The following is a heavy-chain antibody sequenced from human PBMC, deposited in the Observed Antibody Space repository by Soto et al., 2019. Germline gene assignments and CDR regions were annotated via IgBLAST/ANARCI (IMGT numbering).Heavy chain of an antibody. D-gene: IGHD6-6*01. Sequence: ASVKVSCKASGYTFTSYGISWVRQAPGQGLEWMGWISAYNGNTNYAQKLQGRVTMTTDTSTSTAYMELRSLRSDDTAVYYCARGYSSSDPGGVYYYGMDVWGQGTTVTVSS. CDR3: ARGYSSSDPGGVYYYGMDV. J-gene: IGHJ6*02. CDR2: ISAYNGNT. CDR1: GYTFTSYG. V-gene: IGHV1-18*01.